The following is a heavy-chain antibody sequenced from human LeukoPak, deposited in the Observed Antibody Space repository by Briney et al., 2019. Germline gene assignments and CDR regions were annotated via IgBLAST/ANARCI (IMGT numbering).Heavy chain of an antibody. CDR1: GYTFTGYY. D-gene: IGHD3-22*01. CDR2: INPNSGGT. J-gene: IGHJ4*02. CDR3: ARSPTYFYDSSGYYPGEYYFDY. V-gene: IGHV1-2*02. Sequence: ASVKVSCKASGYTFTGYYIHWVRQAPGQGLEWMAWINPNSGGTDYAQKFQGRVTITRDTSIGTAYMELSRLKSDDTAAYYCARSPTYFYDSSGYYPGEYYFDYWGQGTLVTVSS.